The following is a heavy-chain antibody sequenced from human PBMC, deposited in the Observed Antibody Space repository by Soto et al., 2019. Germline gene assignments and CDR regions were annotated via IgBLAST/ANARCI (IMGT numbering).Heavy chain of an antibody. CDR3: VRERGLSSFYGMDV. CDR2: ITSSSGHI. J-gene: IGHJ6*02. D-gene: IGHD3-10*01. V-gene: IGHV3-21*01. Sequence: GGSLRLSCEASGFTLTTYTMNWVRQASGKGLEWVSSITSSSGHIYYADSVKGRFTISRDNARNSLYLQMNSLRAEDTAVYYCVRERGLSSFYGMDVWGQGTTVTVSS. CDR1: GFTLTTYT.